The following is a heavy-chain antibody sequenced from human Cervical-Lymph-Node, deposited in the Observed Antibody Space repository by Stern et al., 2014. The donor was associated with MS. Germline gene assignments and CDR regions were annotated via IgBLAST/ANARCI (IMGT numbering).Heavy chain of an antibody. V-gene: IGHV4-59*12. CDR3: AKGVGWTPDS. J-gene: IGHJ4*02. CDR2: VYYNGDT. Sequence: VQLVESCPGLVKPSETLSLTCTVSGGSISADYWNLVRQPQGKGLEWMGDVYYNGDTNYNPALKSRVTISVNTSKNQFSLRLTSVTAADTAVYYCAKGVGWTPDSWGQGTLVTVSS. CDR1: GGSISADY. D-gene: IGHD1-26*01.